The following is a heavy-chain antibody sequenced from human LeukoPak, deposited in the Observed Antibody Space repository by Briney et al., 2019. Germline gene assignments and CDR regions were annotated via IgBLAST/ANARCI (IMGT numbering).Heavy chain of an antibody. V-gene: IGHV1-18*01. CDR2: ISAYNGNT. D-gene: IGHD1-26*01. CDR1: GYSFTSYG. Sequence: ASVKVSCTTSGYSFTSYGLSWVRQAPGQGLEWMGWISAYNGNTNYARKFQGRVTMTADTSTKSAYMELWNLRSDDTAVYYCARDLGATAKLDYWGQGTLVTVSS. J-gene: IGHJ4*02. CDR3: ARDLGATAKLDY.